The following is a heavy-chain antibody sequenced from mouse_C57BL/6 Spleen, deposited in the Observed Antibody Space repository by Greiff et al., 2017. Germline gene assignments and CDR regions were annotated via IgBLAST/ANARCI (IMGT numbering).Heavy chain of an antibody. Sequence: EVQLQQSGAELVRPGASVKLSCTASGFNIKDYYMHWVKQRPEQGLEWIGRIDPEDGDTEYAPKFQGKATMTADTSSNTAYLQLSSLTSEDTAVYYCTTFGRYYYGSSYPFAYWGQGTLVTVSA. D-gene: IGHD1-1*01. V-gene: IGHV14-1*01. CDR2: IDPEDGDT. CDR1: GFNIKDYY. J-gene: IGHJ3*01. CDR3: TTFGRYYYGSSYPFAY.